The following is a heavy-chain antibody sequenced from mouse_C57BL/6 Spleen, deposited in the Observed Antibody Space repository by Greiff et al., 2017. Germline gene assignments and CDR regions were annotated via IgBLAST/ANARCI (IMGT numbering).Heavy chain of an antibody. V-gene: IGHV1-64*01. CDR1: GYTFTSYW. Sequence: QVQLKQPGAELVKPGASVKLSCKASGYTFTSYWMHWVKQRPGQGLEWIGMIHPNSGSTNYNEKFKSKATLTVDKSSSTTYMQRSSLTSEDSEVYYCASPDYYDYDDARRRHYAMDDWGQGTSGTVSS. J-gene: IGHJ4*01. CDR2: IHPNSGST. CDR3: ASPDYYDYDDARRRHYAMDD. D-gene: IGHD2-4*01.